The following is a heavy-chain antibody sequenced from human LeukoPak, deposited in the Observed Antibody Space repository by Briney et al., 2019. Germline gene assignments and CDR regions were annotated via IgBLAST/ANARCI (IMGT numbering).Heavy chain of an antibody. J-gene: IGHJ6*03. D-gene: IGHD3-3*01. V-gene: IGHV3-21*01. CDR1: GFTFSSYS. CDR3: ARDSGMYTIFGVVPSMDV. CDR2: ISSSSSYI. Sequence: GGSLRLSCAASGFTFSSYSMNWVRQAPGKGLEWVSSISSSSSYIYYADSVKGRFTISRDNAKNSLYLQMNSLRAEDTAVYYCARDSGMYTIFGVVPSMDVWGKGTTVTVSS.